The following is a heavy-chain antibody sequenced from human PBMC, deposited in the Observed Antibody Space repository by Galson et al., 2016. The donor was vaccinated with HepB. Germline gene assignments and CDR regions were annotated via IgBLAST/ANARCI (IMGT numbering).Heavy chain of an antibody. CDR3: AKEWGYCSGGICFIFDA. CDR1: GFTFSSFG. Sequence: LRLSCAASGFTFSSFGMHWVRQAPGKGLEWVAVISLDGGKKYYADSVQGRITISRDNPKNTLYLEMNDLRPGDTAMYYCAKEWGYCSGGICFIFDAWGQGTLLTVSS. V-gene: IGHV3-30*18. D-gene: IGHD2-15*01. CDR2: ISLDGGKK. J-gene: IGHJ1*01.